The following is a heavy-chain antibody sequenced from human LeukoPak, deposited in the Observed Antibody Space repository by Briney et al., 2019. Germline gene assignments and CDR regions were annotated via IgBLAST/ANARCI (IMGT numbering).Heavy chain of an antibody. V-gene: IGHV4-4*07. CDR3: AREWPWLIAPPYYFDY. J-gene: IGHJ4*02. CDR2: IYTSGST. D-gene: IGHD3-16*01. Sequence: PSETLSLTCTVSGGSISSYYWSWTRQPAGRGLEWIGRIYTSGSTNYNPSLKSRVTMSVDTSKNQFSLKLSSVTAADTAVYYCAREWPWLIAPPYYFDYWGQGTLVTVSS. CDR1: GGSISSYY.